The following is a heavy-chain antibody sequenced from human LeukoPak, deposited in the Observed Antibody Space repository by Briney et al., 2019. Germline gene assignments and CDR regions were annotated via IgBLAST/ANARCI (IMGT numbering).Heavy chain of an antibody. CDR1: GYTFTGYY. J-gene: IGHJ4*02. CDR3: AREDGSSWPNFDY. D-gene: IGHD6-13*01. Sequence: ASVKVSCKASGYTFTGYYMHWVRQAPGLGLEWMGWINPNSGGTNYAQKFQGRVTMTRDTSISTAYMELSRLRSDDTAVYYCAREDGSSWPNFDYWGQGTLVTVSS. V-gene: IGHV1-2*02. CDR2: INPNSGGT.